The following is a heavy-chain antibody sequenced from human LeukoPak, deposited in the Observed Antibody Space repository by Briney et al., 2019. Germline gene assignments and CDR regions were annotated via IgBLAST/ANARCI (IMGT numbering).Heavy chain of an antibody. CDR1: GYSFTSYW. V-gene: IGHV5-51*01. D-gene: IGHD2-15*01. CDR3: ARCESGGSCPDAFDI. J-gene: IGHJ3*02. CDR2: IYPGDSDT. Sequence: GESLKISCKGSGYSFTSYWIGWVRQMPGKGLEWMGIIYPGDSDTRYSPSFQGQVTISADKSISTAYLQWSSLKASDSAMYYCARCESGGSCPDAFDIWGQGTMVTVSS.